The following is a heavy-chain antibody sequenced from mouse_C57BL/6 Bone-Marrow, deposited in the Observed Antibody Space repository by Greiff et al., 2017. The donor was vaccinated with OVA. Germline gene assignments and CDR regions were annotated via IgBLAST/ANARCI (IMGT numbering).Heavy chain of an antibody. J-gene: IGHJ4*01. V-gene: IGHV1-53*01. D-gene: IGHD1-1*01. CDR3: ARNYYGSYYAMDY. CDR1: GYTFTSYW. CDR2: INPSNGGI. Sequence: QVQLQQPGTELVKPGASVKLSCKASGYTFTSYWMHWVKQRPGQGLEWIGNINPSNGGINYNEKFKSKATLTVDKSSSTAYMQLSSLTSEDSAVYCCARNYYGSYYAMDYWGQGTSVTVSS.